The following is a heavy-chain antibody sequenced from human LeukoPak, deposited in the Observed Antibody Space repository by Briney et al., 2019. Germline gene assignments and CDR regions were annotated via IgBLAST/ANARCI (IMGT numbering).Heavy chain of an antibody. Sequence: GGSLRLSCAASGFTFSSSAMSWVRQAPGKGLEWVSAISNNGGYTYYADSVQGRFTISRDNSKSTLCLQMNSLRAEDTAVYYCAKQLGYCSDGSCYFPYWGQGTLVTVSP. CDR1: GFTFSSSA. J-gene: IGHJ4*02. D-gene: IGHD2-15*01. CDR2: ISNNGGYT. CDR3: AKQLGYCSDGSCYFPY. V-gene: IGHV3-23*01.